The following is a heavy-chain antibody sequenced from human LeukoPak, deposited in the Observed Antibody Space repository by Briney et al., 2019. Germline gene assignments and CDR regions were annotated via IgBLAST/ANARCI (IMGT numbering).Heavy chain of an antibody. D-gene: IGHD1-26*01. CDR2: IRSKAYGGTT. Sequence: GGSLRLSCTASGFTFGDYAMSWVRQAPGKGLEWVGFIRSKAYGGTTEYAASVKGRSTISRDDSKSIAYLQMNSLKTEDTAVYYCTSWWELDYYYYYMDVWGKGTTVTVSS. CDR1: GFTFGDYA. V-gene: IGHV3-49*04. CDR3: TSWWELDYYYYYMDV. J-gene: IGHJ6*03.